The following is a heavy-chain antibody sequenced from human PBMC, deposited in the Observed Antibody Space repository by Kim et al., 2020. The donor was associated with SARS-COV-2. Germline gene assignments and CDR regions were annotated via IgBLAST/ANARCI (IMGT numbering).Heavy chain of an antibody. J-gene: IGHJ6*02. D-gene: IGHD5-18*01. V-gene: IGHV3-11*05. Sequence: GGSLRLSCAASGFTFSDYYMSWIRQAPGKGLEWVSYISSSSSYTNYADSVKGRFTISRDNAKNSLYLQMNSLRAEDTAVYYCARGAVTAHYYYYGMDVWGQGTTVTVSS. CDR3: ARGAVTAHYYYYGMDV. CDR1: GFTFSDYY. CDR2: ISSSSSYT.